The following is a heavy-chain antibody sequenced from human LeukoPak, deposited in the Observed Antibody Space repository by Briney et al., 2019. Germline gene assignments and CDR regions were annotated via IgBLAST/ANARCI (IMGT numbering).Heavy chain of an antibody. J-gene: IGHJ4*02. CDR3: ARSITMITPFDY. D-gene: IGHD3-22*01. CDR2: IYYSGST. CDR1: GGPISSGGYY. V-gene: IGHV4-31*03. Sequence: PSETLSLTCTVSGGPISSGGYYWSWIRQHPGKGLEWIGYIYYSGSTYYTPSLKSRVTISVDTSKNQFSLKLSSVAAADTAVYYCARSITMITPFDYWGQGTLVTVSS.